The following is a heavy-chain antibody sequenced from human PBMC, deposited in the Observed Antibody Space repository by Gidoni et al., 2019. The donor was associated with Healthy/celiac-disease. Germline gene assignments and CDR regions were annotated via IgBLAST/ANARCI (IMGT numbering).Heavy chain of an antibody. CDR3: ATLFGVAYNWFDP. D-gene: IGHD3-3*01. CDR2: INHSGST. Sequence: QVQLQQWGAGLLKPSETLSLTYAVSGGSFSGYYWSWIRQPPGKGLEWIGEINHSGSTNYNPSLKSRVTISVDTSKNQFSLKLSSVTAADTAVYYCATLFGVAYNWFDPWGQGTLVTVSS. J-gene: IGHJ5*02. CDR1: GGSFSGYY. V-gene: IGHV4-34*01.